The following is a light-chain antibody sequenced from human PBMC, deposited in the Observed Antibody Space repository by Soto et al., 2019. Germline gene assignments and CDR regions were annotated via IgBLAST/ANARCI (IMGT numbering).Light chain of an antibody. CDR3: QQSSGTWT. Sequence: DIQMPQSPSFLSASVGDGVTITCRATQSISTYLNWYRQTQGKPPKLLIYGASSLQSGVSSRFSGSGSGTDFPLTISSLQPEDFATYFCQQSSGTWTFGQGTKVEIK. CDR2: GAS. J-gene: IGKJ1*01. CDR1: QSISTY. V-gene: IGKV1-39*01.